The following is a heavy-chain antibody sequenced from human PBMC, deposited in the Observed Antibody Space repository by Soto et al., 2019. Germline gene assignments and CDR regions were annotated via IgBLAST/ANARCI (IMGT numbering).Heavy chain of an antibody. V-gene: IGHV1-69*01. CDR3: ARAIVGPTTTGWLDP. CDR1: GGTFSRYA. D-gene: IGHD1-26*01. J-gene: IGHJ5*02. Sequence: QVPLVQSGAEVKKPGSSVKVSCTASGGTFSRYAISWVRQAPGQGLEWMGGIIPIFGTANYAQTFQGRVTITADESTSTASMELSSLRFEDTAVYYCARAIVGPTTTGWLDPWGQGTLVTVSS. CDR2: IIPIFGTA.